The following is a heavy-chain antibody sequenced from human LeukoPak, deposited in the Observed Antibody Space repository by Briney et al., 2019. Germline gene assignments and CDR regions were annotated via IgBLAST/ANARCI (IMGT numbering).Heavy chain of an antibody. CDR3: ARDGGYYYGSGSYVGMDV. J-gene: IGHJ6*02. Sequence: SETLSLTFTVSGGSISSYYWSWIRQPARKGLEWIGRIYTSGSTNYNPSLKSRVTMSVDTSKNQFSLKLSSVTAADTAVYYCARDGGYYYGSGSYVGMDVWGQGTTVTVSS. CDR1: GGSISSYY. CDR2: IYTSGST. V-gene: IGHV4-4*07. D-gene: IGHD3-10*01.